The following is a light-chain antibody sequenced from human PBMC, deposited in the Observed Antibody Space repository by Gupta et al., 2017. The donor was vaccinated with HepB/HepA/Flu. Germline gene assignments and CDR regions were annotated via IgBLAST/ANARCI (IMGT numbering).Light chain of an antibody. Sequence: QMNQSPSSLSASVGDRVTITCRASQSISSDLNWYQQKPGKAPKLLIYAASILQSGVPSRFSGSGSGTDFTLTISSLQPEDFATYYCQQSYNSPRTFGQGTKVEIK. CDR3: QQSYNSPRT. J-gene: IGKJ1*01. V-gene: IGKV1-39*01. CDR1: QSISSD. CDR2: AAS.